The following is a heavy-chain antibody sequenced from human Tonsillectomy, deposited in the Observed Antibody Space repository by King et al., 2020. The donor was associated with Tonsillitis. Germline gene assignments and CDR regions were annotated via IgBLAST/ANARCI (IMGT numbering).Heavy chain of an antibody. D-gene: IGHD3-16*02. J-gene: IGHJ4*02. Sequence: QVQLQESGPGLVKPSGTLSLTCAVSGGSINNNNWWNWVRQPPGMGLEWIGEIFHSGSTNYNPSLKSRVTISVDKSKNQFSLKLSSVTAADTAVYYCARASYDYVWGSYRFDYWGQGTLVTVSS. V-gene: IGHV4-4*02. CDR2: IFHSGST. CDR3: ARASYDYVWGSYRFDY. CDR1: GGSINNNNW.